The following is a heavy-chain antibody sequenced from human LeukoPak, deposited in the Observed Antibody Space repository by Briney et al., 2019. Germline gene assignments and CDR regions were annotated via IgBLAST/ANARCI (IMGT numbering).Heavy chain of an antibody. CDR1: AFTFNIYA. CDR2: ISHDGSDK. J-gene: IGHJ6*03. Sequence: AGGSLRLSCAASAFTFNIYAMHWVRQAPGKGLEWVAVISHDGSDKYYADSVKGRFTISRDNAKNSLFLQMNSLRAEDTAVYYCASRGGTRLYYYYMDVWGKGTTVTVSS. D-gene: IGHD2-15*01. CDR3: ASRGGTRLYYYYMDV. V-gene: IGHV3-30*04.